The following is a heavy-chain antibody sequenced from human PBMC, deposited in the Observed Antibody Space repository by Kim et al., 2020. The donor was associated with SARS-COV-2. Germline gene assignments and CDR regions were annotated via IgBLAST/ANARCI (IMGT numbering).Heavy chain of an antibody. CDR1: GGSISSSNW. CDR2: IYHSGST. D-gene: IGHD3-10*01. CDR3: ARGSITMVRGVTF. Sequence: SETLSLTCAVSGGSISSSNWWSWVRQPPGKGLEWIGEIYHSGSTNYNPSLKSRVTISVDKSKNQFSLKLSSVIAADTAVYYCARGSITMVRGVTFWGQGTLVTVSS. V-gene: IGHV4-4*02. J-gene: IGHJ4*02.